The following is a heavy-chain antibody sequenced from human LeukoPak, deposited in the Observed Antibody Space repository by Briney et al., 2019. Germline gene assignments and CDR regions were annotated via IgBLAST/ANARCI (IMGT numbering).Heavy chain of an antibody. D-gene: IGHD2-2*01. J-gene: IGHJ6*02. CDR2: IYTSGST. V-gene: IGHV4-4*07. CDR3: ARDGGYCSSTSCPRMDV. CDR1: GGSISSYY. Sequence: PSETLSLTCPVPGGSISSYYWSWIRQPAGKGLEWIGRIYTSGSTNYNPSLKSRVTMSVDTSKNQFSLKLSSVPAADTAVYYCARDGGYCSSTSCPRMDVWGQGTTVTVSS.